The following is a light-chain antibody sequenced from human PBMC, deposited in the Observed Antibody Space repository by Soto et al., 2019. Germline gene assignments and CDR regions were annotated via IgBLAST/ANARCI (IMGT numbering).Light chain of an antibody. Sequence: EIVMTQSPATLSVSPGERVSLSCRASQTVRSYLAWYQHKPGQAPRLLIYGASTGATGISARFSGSGSGTEFSLTISSLQSEDVAVYYCQQYNKWPPLTFGGGTKVEIK. V-gene: IGKV3-15*01. CDR1: QTVRSY. CDR2: GAS. J-gene: IGKJ4*01. CDR3: QQYNKWPPLT.